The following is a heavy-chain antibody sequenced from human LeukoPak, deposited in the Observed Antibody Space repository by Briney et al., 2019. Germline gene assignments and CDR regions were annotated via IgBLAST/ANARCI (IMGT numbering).Heavy chain of an antibody. CDR3: ARGGGGSGNPHFDY. D-gene: IGHD3-10*01. CDR2: IYYSGNT. CDR1: GGSITNSY. V-gene: IGHV4-59*01. J-gene: IGHJ4*02. Sequence: PSETLSLTCTVSGGSITNSYWSWIRQPPGMGLEWIGYIYYSGNTNYNPSLKSRVTISVDTSKNQFSLKLSSVTAADTAVCYCARGGGGSGNPHFDYWGQGTLVTVSS.